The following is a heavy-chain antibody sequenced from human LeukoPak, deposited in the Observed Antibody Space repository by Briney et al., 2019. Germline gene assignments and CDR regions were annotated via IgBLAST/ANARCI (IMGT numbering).Heavy chain of an antibody. Sequence: GGSLRLSCAASGFTFSSYAMHWVRQAPGKGLEWVAVISYDGSNKYYADSVKGRFTISRDNSKSTLYLQMNSLRAEDTAVYYCAKVPGAILTLPVYSFDSWGQGSLVTVSS. J-gene: IGHJ4*02. CDR3: AKVPGAILTLPVYSFDS. D-gene: IGHD2-2*01. V-gene: IGHV3-30-3*01. CDR2: ISYDGSNK. CDR1: GFTFSSYA.